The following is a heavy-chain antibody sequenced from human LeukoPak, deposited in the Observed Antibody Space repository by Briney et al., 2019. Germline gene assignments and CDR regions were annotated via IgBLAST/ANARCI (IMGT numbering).Heavy chain of an antibody. D-gene: IGHD3-22*01. CDR3: SRLTHSHYSDTSGYYPYYYMDV. J-gene: IGHJ6*03. CDR2: IYYSGST. V-gene: IGHV4-39*01. CDR1: GGSISSSSYY. Sequence: PSETLSLTCTVSGGSISSSSYYWGWIRQPPGKGLEWIGSIYYSGSTYYNPSLKSRVTISVDTSKNQFSLKLNSVTATDTAVYYCSRLTHSHYSDTSGYYPYYYMDVWGEGTTVAVSS.